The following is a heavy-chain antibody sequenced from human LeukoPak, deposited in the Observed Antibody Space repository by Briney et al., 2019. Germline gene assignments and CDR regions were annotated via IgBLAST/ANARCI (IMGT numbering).Heavy chain of an antibody. Sequence: GGSLRLPCVVSGFTFSSYAMNWVRQAPGKGLEWVSAISGSGGSTYYADSVKGRFTISRDNSKNTLFLQMSSLRAEDTALYYCARAGGYDAFDIWGQGTMVTVSS. CDR2: ISGSGGST. D-gene: IGHD5-12*01. CDR1: GFTFSSYA. V-gene: IGHV3-23*01. CDR3: ARAGGYDAFDI. J-gene: IGHJ3*02.